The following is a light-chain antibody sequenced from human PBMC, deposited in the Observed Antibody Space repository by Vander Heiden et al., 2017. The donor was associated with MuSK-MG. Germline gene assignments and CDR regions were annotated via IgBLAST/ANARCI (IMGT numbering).Light chain of an antibody. CDR1: QSVSSSY. J-gene: IGKJ1*01. V-gene: IGKV3-20*01. Sequence: EIVLTQSPGTLSLSAGERPTISGRASQSVSSSYLAWYQQKPGQAPRLLIYGASSRATGIPDRFSGSGSGTEFTLTISRLEPEDFAVYYCQHYGSSPWTFGQGTKVEIK. CDR2: GAS. CDR3: QHYGSSPWT.